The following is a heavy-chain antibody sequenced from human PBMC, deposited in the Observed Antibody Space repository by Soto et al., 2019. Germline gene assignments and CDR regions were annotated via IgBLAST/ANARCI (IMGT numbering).Heavy chain of an antibody. CDR1: GGSFRSYA. J-gene: IGHJ5*02. CDR3: ARAGT. V-gene: IGHV1-69*01. Sequence: QVQLVQSGAEVKKPGSSMKVSCKVSGGSFRSYAINWVREAPGQGLEWMGGIIPISGTTNYARKCQGRVTISADESTSTAYMDLSSLTYADTAVYYCARAGTWGQGSLVTVSS. CDR2: IIPISGTT.